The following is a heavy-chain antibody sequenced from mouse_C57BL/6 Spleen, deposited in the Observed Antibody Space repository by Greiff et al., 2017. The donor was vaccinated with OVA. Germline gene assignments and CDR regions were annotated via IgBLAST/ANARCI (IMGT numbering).Heavy chain of an antibody. J-gene: IGHJ2*01. CDR3: ARSSIYDNGSSQYYFDY. D-gene: IGHD1-1*01. Sequence: EVQLQQSGPELVKPGASVTISCKASGYSFTGYYMNWVKQSPEKSLEWIGEINPSTGGTTYNQKFKAKATLTVDKSSSTAYILLKNLTSEHSVVYYGARSSIYDNGSSQYYFDYWGQGTTLTVSS. V-gene: IGHV1-42*01. CDR1: GYSFTGYY. CDR2: INPSTGGT.